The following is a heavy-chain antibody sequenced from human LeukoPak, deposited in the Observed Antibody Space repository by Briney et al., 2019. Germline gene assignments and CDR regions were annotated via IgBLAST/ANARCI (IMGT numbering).Heavy chain of an antibody. J-gene: IGHJ4*02. CDR2: INPNSGGT. CDR3: ARDISHMITFGGVIVNDY. V-gene: IGHV1-2*02. Sequence: ASVKVSCKASGYTFTGYYMHWVRQAPGPGLEWMGWINPNSGGTNYAQKFQGRVTMTRDTSISTAYMELSRLRSDDTAVYYCARDISHMITFGGVIVNDYWGQGTLVTVSS. D-gene: IGHD3-16*02. CDR1: GYTFTGYY.